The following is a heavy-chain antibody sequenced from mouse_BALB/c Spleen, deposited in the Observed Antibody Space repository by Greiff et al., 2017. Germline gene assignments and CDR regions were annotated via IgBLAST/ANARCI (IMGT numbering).Heavy chain of an antibody. CDR2: IDPANGNT. CDR1: GFNIKDTY. V-gene: IGHV14-3*02. Sequence: EVQVVESGAELVKPGASVKLSCTASGFNIKDTYMHWVKQRPEQGLEWIGRIDPANGNTKYDPKFQGKATITADTSSNTAYLQLSSLTSEDTAVYYCARWDWYFDVGGAGTTVTVSS. CDR3: ARWDWYFDV. J-gene: IGHJ1*01.